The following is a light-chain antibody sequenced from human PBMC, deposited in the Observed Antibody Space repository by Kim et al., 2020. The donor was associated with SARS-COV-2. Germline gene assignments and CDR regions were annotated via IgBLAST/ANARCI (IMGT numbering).Light chain of an antibody. CDR2: GAS. CDR1: QGVSSSY. CDR3: QQYVSSPYT. Sequence: LSPGEGATLSCRASQGVSSSYLAWYRHKPGQAPRLLIYGASSRATGIPDRFSGSGSGTDFTLTISRLEPEDFAVYFCQQYVSSPYTFGQGTKLEI. J-gene: IGKJ2*01. V-gene: IGKV3-20*01.